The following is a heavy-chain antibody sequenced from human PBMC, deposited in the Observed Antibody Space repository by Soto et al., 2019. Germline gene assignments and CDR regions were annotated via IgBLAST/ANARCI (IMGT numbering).Heavy chain of an antibody. V-gene: IGHV6-1*01. J-gene: IGHJ6*02. CDR3: ARSEEDSDYYYYGMDV. D-gene: IGHD2-15*01. CDR2: TYYRPRWYS. CDR1: GDTVSSNSVA. Sequence: PSQNLSLTCVGSGDTVSSNSVAWNWVRQPPSRGLEWLGRTYYRPRWYSDYAVSVRSRIDINADTSKNQVSLQLNSVTPEDTAVYYCARSEEDSDYYYYGMDVWGQGTTVTVSS.